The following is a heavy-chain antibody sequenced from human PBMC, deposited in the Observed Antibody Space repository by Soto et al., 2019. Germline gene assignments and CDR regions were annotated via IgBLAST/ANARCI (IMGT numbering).Heavy chain of an antibody. CDR2: IWYDGSNK. CDR3: ARDLGYLDSTSSYGMDV. Sequence: PGGSLRLSCAASGFTFSSYGMHWVRQAPGKGLEWVAVIWYDGSNKYYADSVKGRFTISRDNSKNTLYLQMNSLRAEDTAVYYCARDLGYLDSTSSYGMDVRGQGTTVTVSS. V-gene: IGHV3-33*01. CDR1: GFTFSSYG. D-gene: IGHD3-9*01. J-gene: IGHJ6*02.